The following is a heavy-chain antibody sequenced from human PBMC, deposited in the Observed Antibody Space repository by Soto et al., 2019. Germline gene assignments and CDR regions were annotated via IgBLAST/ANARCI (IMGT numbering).Heavy chain of an antibody. Sequence: QVQLVQSGAEVKKPGASVKVSCKASGYIFSGYYMHWVRQAPGQGLEWMGWINSNTGGTNYGQNFQGRVTMTGDTSISTAYMELSRLRSDDTAVYYCARYRAITGGAPDYWGQGTLVTVS. CDR2: INSNTGGT. CDR1: GYIFSGYY. CDR3: ARYRAITGGAPDY. D-gene: IGHD1-20*01. J-gene: IGHJ4*02. V-gene: IGHV1-2*02.